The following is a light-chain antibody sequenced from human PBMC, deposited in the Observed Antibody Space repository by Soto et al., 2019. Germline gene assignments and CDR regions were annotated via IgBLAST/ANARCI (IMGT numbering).Light chain of an antibody. V-gene: IGKV1-39*01. CDR1: QSISSY. CDR2: AAS. J-gene: IGKJ4*01. CDR3: KQSYSTPRT. Sequence: QITQSPSSLSAPLGQSVTITFPSIQSISSYLNWYQQKPGKAPKLLIYAASSLQSGVLSRFSGSGSGTDFTLTISSLQPEDFATYSCKQSYSTPRTFGGATKVDIK.